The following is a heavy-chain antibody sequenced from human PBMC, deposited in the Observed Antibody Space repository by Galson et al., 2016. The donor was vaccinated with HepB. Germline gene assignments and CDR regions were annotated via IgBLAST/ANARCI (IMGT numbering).Heavy chain of an antibody. CDR1: GFTFSGSA. J-gene: IGHJ6*02. CDR3: TRLGGGYCSNGVCYTDYYYYYGLDG. CDR2: IRTKANSYAT. V-gene: IGHV3-73*01. D-gene: IGHD2-8*01. Sequence: SLRLSCAASGFTFSGSAIHWVRQASGKGLEWVGRIRTKANSYATTYAASVKGRFTISRDDSRNTAYLQMNSLKTEDTAVYYCTRLGGGYCSNGVCYTDYYYYYGLDGWGQGTTVTVSS.